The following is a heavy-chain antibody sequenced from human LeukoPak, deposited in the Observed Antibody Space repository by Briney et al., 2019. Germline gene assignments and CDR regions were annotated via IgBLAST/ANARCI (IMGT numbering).Heavy chain of an antibody. J-gene: IGHJ6*02. CDR3: ARGGAVAGNYYYGMDV. CDR2: IGAYNGNT. D-gene: IGHD6-19*01. V-gene: IGHV1-18*01. Sequence: ASVKVSCKASGYTFTSYGISWVRQAPGQGLEWMGWIGAYNGNTNYAQKLQGRVTMTTDTSTSTAYMELRSLRSDDTAVYYCARGGAVAGNYYYGMDVWGQGTTVTASS. CDR1: GYTFTSYG.